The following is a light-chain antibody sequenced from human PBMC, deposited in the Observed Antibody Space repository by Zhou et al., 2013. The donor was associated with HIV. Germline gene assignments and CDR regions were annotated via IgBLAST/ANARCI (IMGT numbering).Light chain of an antibody. CDR1: QSISSW. V-gene: IGKV1-39*01. J-gene: IGKJ2*01. CDR2: TAS. CDR3: QQSYSTPYT. Sequence: DIQMTQSPSTLSASVGDRVTITCRASQSISSWLAWYQQKPGKAPKLLISTASTLQSGVPSRFSGSGSGTDFTLTISSXQPEDFATYYCQQSYSTPYTFGQGTKAGDQT.